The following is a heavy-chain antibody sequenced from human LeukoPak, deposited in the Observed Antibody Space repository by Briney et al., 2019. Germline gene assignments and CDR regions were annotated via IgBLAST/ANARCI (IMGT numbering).Heavy chain of an antibody. CDR1: GFTFSSYG. CDR2: IWYDGSSK. D-gene: IGHD6-19*01. Sequence: GGSLRLSCAASGFTFSSYGILWVRQAPGEGLEWVAFIWYDGSSKYYVYSVHGRFPISRYTAENTLCLKINGLRSEVTAVYHCAPAIAVAGLDYWGQGTLVPVSS. CDR3: APAIAVAGLDY. J-gene: IGHJ4*02. V-gene: IGHV3-30*02.